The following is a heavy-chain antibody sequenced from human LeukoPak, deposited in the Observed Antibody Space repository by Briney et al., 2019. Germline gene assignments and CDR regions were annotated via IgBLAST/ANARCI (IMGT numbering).Heavy chain of an antibody. CDR1: GGSISNYY. Sequence: WETLSLTCTVSGGSISNYYWSWIRQPPGKGLEWIGYIYYSGSTYYNPSLRSRVTISVDTSKNQFSLNLNSVTAADTAVYYCAREGGHYRPLDYSGQGTLVTVAS. V-gene: IGHV4-59*01. J-gene: IGHJ4*02. CDR3: AREGGHYRPLDY. CDR2: IYYSGST. D-gene: IGHD3-22*01.